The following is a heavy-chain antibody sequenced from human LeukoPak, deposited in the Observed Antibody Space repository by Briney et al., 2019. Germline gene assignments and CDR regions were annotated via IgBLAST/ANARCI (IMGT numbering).Heavy chain of an antibody. Sequence: SETLSLTCGSLSGYYWSWIRQPPGKGLEWIGQIQQSGHTIYNPSLMSRVTISIDTSKNHFSLILSSVTAADTAVYYCARTLVRGRDYWGRGALVTVSS. CDR1: SLSGYY. D-gene: IGHD3-10*01. CDR3: ARTLVRGRDY. CDR2: IQQSGHT. V-gene: IGHV4-34*01. J-gene: IGHJ4*02.